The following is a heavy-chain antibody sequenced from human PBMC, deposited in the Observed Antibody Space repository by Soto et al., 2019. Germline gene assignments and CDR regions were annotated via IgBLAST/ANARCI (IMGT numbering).Heavy chain of an antibody. CDR2: ISYDGSNK. CDR1: GFTFSSYA. Sequence: QVQLVESGGGVVQPGRSLRLSCAASGFTFSSYAMHWVRQAPGKGLEWVAVISYDGSNKYYADSVKGRFTISRDNSKNTLYLQMNSLRAEDTAVYYCARTSGGDWRYYGMDVWGQGTTVTVSS. D-gene: IGHD2-21*02. CDR3: ARTSGGDWRYYGMDV. V-gene: IGHV3-30-3*01. J-gene: IGHJ6*02.